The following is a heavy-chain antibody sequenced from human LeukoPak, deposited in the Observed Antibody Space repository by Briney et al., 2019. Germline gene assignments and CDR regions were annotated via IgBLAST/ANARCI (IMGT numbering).Heavy chain of an antibody. CDR3: ARGYCSSTICFQYFHH. D-gene: IGHD2-2*01. Sequence: NPSETLSLTCTVSSDSISSSYWSWIRQPPGKGLEWIGYIYYSGSTNYNPSLKSRVAISVDTSKNQFSLKLNPVTAADTAVYYCARGYCSSTICFQYFHHWGQGTLVTVSS. J-gene: IGHJ1*01. CDR1: SDSISSSY. CDR2: IYYSGST. V-gene: IGHV4-59*01.